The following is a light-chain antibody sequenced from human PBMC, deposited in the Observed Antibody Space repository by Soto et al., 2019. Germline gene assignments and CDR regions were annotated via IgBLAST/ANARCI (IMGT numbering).Light chain of an antibody. V-gene: IGLV3-1*01. CDR3: QAWDRSHVV. J-gene: IGLJ2*01. CDR1: KLGDKY. CDR2: QDN. Sequence: SSELTQPPSVSVSPGQTATITCSGDKLGDKYACWYQQKPGQSPVLVIYQDNKRTSGIPERFSGSNSGNTATLTISGTQAMDEADYYCQAWDRSHVVFGGGTKLTVL.